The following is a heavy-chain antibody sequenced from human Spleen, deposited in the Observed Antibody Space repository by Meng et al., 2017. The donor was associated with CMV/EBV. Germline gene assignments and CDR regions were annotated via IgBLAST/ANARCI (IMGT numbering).Heavy chain of an antibody. CDR1: YS. CDR2: INAGDGNT. Sequence: YSIHWVRQDPGQRLEWMGWINAGDGNTKYSQKFQGFTGRFVFSLDTSVNTAYLQISSLQAEDTAVYYCAKSDQYHYDSSGYYFRLWYWGQGTLVTVSS. CDR3: AKSDQYHYDSSGYYFRLWY. V-gene: IGHV7-4-1*02. D-gene: IGHD3-22*01. J-gene: IGHJ4*02.